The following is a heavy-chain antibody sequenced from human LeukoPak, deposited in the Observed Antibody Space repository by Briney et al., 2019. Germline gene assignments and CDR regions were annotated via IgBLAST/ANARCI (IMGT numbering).Heavy chain of an antibody. CDR1: GYTFTNYA. Sequence: ASVKVSCKASGYTFTNYAINWVRQAPGEGLEWMGWISAHDGNTNFAQKLQGRITMTTDTSTTTAYMELRSLRSDDTAVYYCARGFDYDNSGYFPDYWGQGTLVTVSS. J-gene: IGHJ4*02. CDR2: ISAHDGNT. V-gene: IGHV1-18*01. CDR3: ARGFDYDNSGYFPDY. D-gene: IGHD3-22*01.